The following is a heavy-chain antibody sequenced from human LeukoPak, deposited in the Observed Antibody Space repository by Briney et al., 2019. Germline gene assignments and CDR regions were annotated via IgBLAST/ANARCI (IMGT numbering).Heavy chain of an antibody. Sequence: GGSLRLSCAASGFTFSSYGMHWVRQAPGKGPEWVAVIWYDGSNKYYAGSVKGRFTISRDNSKNTLYLQMNSLRAEDTAVYYCARESIAVAGNFDYWGQGTLVTVSS. V-gene: IGHV3-33*01. D-gene: IGHD6-19*01. CDR3: ARESIAVAGNFDY. J-gene: IGHJ4*02. CDR1: GFTFSSYG. CDR2: IWYDGSNK.